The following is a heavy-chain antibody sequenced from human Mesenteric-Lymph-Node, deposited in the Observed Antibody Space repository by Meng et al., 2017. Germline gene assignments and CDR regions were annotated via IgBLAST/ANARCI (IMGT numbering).Heavy chain of an antibody. D-gene: IGHD2-21*02. CDR1: GGSFSGYY. CDR2: INHSGST. J-gene: IGHJ6*02. Sequence: SETLSLTCAVYGGSFSGYYWSWIRQPPGKGLEWIGEINHSGSTNYNPSLKSRVTTSVDTSKNQFSLKLSSVTAADTAVYYCARGTLMTATSPDVWGQGTTVTVSS. V-gene: IGHV4-34*01. CDR3: ARGTLMTATSPDV.